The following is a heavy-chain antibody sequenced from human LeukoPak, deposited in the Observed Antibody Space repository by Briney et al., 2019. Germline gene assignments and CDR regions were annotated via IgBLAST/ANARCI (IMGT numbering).Heavy chain of an antibody. Sequence: SGPTLVKPTQTLTLTCSFSGFSLSTSGVGVGWIRQPPGKALEWLALIYWNDDKRYSPSLKSRLTITKDTSKNQVVLTMTNMDPVDTATYYCAQSVAAAGNSYWYFDLWGRGTLVTVSS. J-gene: IGHJ2*01. CDR1: GFSLSTSGVG. D-gene: IGHD6-13*01. CDR2: IYWNDDK. CDR3: AQSVAAAGNSYWYFDL. V-gene: IGHV2-5*01.